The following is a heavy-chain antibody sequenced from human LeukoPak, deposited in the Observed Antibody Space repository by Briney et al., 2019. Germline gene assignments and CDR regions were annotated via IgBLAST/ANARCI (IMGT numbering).Heavy chain of an antibody. Sequence: RTGGSLRLSCAASGFTFSSYGMHWVRQAPGKGLEWIGSIYYSGSTYYNPSLKSRVTISVDTSKNQFSLKLSSVTAADTAVYYCARRGGHGGSFDYWGQGTLVTVSS. CDR2: IYYSGST. CDR3: ARRGGHGGSFDY. J-gene: IGHJ4*02. V-gene: IGHV4-39*01. D-gene: IGHD4-23*01. CDR1: GFTFSSYG.